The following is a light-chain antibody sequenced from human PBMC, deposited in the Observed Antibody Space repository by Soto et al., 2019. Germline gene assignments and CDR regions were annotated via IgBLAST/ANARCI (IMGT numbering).Light chain of an antibody. CDR3: QQRSTWPRLT. J-gene: IGKJ4*01. Sequence: EIVLTQSPATLSLSPGERATLSCRASQSVRSSLAWYQQRPGQAPRLLIYDTSNRATGIPARFSGSGSGTHFTLTIGSLEPEDFAVYYCQQRSTWPRLTFGGGTKVETK. CDR2: DTS. CDR1: QSVRSS. V-gene: IGKV3-11*01.